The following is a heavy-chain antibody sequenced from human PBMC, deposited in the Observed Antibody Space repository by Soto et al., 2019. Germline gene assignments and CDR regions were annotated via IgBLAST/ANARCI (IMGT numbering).Heavy chain of an antibody. D-gene: IGHD3-22*01. V-gene: IGHV3-30*18. Sequence: GESLKISCAASGFTFSSYGMHWVRQAPGKGLEWVAVISYDGSNKYYADSVKGRFTISRDNSKNTLYLQMNSLRAEDTAVYYCAKDQVYYYDSSGYYQYYFDYWGQGTLVTVSS. J-gene: IGHJ4*02. CDR3: AKDQVYYYDSSGYYQYYFDY. CDR1: GFTFSSYG. CDR2: ISYDGSNK.